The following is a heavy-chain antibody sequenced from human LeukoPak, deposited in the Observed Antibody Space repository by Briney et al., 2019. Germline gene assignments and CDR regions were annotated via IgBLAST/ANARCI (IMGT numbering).Heavy chain of an antibody. Sequence: GGSLRLSCAASGFTFTSHWMHWVRQAPGKGLVWVSRINGDGSRTAYADSVKGRFAISRDNAKNTLYLQMSSLRGEDTAVYYCARDHLGLRPALDVWGQGTMVTVSA. D-gene: IGHD3/OR15-3a*01. CDR3: ARDHLGLRPALDV. CDR2: INGDGSRT. V-gene: IGHV3-74*01. CDR1: GFTFTSHW. J-gene: IGHJ3*01.